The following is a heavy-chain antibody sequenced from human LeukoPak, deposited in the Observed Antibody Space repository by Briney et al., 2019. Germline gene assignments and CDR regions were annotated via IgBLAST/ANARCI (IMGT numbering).Heavy chain of an antibody. J-gene: IGHJ4*02. V-gene: IGHV4-61*02. Sequence: PSETLSLTCTVSGGSISSGFYYWSWIRQPAGKGLEWIGRIYTSGSTNYNPSLKSRISISVDTSKNQFSVKLTSVTAADTAVYYCAREHPRGEVDDFDYWGQGTLVTVSS. CDR2: IYTSGST. CDR3: AREHPRGEVDDFDY. D-gene: IGHD3-16*01. CDR1: GGSISSGFYY.